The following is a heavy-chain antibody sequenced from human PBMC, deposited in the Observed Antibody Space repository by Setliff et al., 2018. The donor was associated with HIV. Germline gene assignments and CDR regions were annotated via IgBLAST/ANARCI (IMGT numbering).Heavy chain of an antibody. Sequence: PSETLSLTCAVYGGSFSGYYWSWIRQPPGKGLEWIGEINHSGSTRYNPSLKSRVTTSVDTAKNQFSLKLSSVTAADSARYFCARGRDSSTSCYAEYFDYWGQGTLVTVSS. D-gene: IGHD2-2*01. CDR1: GGSFSGYY. V-gene: IGHV4-34*01. CDR3: ARGRDSSTSCYAEYFDY. J-gene: IGHJ4*02. CDR2: INHSGST.